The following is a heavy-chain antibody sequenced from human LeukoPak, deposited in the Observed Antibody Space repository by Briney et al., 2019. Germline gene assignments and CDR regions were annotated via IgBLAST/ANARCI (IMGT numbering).Heavy chain of an antibody. CDR3: ARWGGDYFRGYFDY. Sequence: SETLSLTCTVSGGSISSYYWSWIRQPPGKGLEWIGYIYYSGSTNYNPSLKSRVTMSVDTSKNQFSLKLSSVTAADTAVYYCARWGGDYFRGYFDYWGQGTLVTVSS. D-gene: IGHD2-21*02. CDR2: IYYSGST. V-gene: IGHV4-59*12. J-gene: IGHJ4*02. CDR1: GGSISSYY.